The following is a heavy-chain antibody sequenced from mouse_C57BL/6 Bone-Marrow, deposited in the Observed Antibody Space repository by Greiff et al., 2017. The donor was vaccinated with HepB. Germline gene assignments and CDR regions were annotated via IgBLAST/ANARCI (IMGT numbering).Heavy chain of an antibody. Sequence: VHLVESGAELVRPGASVTLSCKASGYTFTDYEMHWVKQTPVHGLEWIGAIDPETGGTAYNQKFKGKAILTADKSSSTAYMELRSLTSEDSAVYYCTRDDYDDYWGQGTTLTVSS. J-gene: IGHJ2*01. CDR2: IDPETGGT. V-gene: IGHV1-15*01. CDR3: TRDDYDDY. CDR1: GYTFTDYE. D-gene: IGHD2-4*01.